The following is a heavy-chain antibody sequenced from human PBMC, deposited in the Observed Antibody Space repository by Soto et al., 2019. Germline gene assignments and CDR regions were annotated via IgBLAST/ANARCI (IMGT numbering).Heavy chain of an antibody. CDR1: GGTFSSYA. J-gene: IGHJ3*02. CDR2: IIPIFGTA. Sequence: SVKVSCKASGGTFSSYAISWVRQAPGQGLEWKGGIIPIFGTANYAQKFQGRVTITADESTSTAYMGLSSLRSEDTALYYCATKYNWNVRGYAFDIWGQGTMVTVSS. D-gene: IGHD1-20*01. V-gene: IGHV1-69*13. CDR3: ATKYNWNVRGYAFDI.